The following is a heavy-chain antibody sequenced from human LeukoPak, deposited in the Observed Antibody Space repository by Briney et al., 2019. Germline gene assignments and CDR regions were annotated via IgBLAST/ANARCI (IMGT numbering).Heavy chain of an antibody. V-gene: IGHV1-46*01. J-gene: IGHJ4*02. Sequence: ASVKISCKASGYTFTSYYMHWVRQAPGQGLEWMGIINPSGGSTSYAQKFQGRVTMTRDTSTSTVYMELSSLRSEDTAVYYCARVLVGATLDYWGQGTLVTVSS. CDR1: GYTFTSYY. D-gene: IGHD1-26*01. CDR2: INPSGGST. CDR3: ARVLVGATLDY.